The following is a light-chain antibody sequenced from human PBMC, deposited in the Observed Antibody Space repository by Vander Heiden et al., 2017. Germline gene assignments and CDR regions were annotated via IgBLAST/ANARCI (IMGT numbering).Light chain of an antibody. CDR2: GTS. J-gene: IGKJ2*01. CDR1: QSISSSY. CDR3: QQYSSSPLT. V-gene: IGKV3-20*01. Sequence: IVLRQSPGTLSLSPGERATLSCRASQSISSSYLAWYQQKPGQAPRLLIHGTSSRATGIPDRFSGSGSGTDFTLTITRLEPEDFAVYYCQQYSSSPLTFGQGTKLEIK.